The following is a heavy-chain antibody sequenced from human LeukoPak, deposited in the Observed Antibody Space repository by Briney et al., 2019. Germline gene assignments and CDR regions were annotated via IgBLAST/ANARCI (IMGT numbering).Heavy chain of an antibody. CDR2: MNPNSGNT. CDR1: GYTFTSYD. Sequence: ASVKVSCKASGYTFTSYDINWVRQATGQGLEWMGWMNPNSGNTGYAQKFQGRVTMTRNTSISTAYVELSSLRSEDTAVYYCARGPMAVTIFGVVTPHYYYYYMDVWGKGTTVTVSS. V-gene: IGHV1-8*01. CDR3: ARGPMAVTIFGVVTPHYYYYYMDV. J-gene: IGHJ6*03. D-gene: IGHD3-3*01.